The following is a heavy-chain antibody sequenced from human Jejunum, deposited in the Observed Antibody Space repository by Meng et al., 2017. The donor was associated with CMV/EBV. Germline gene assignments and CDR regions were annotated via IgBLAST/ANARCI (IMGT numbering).Heavy chain of an antibody. Sequence: SGVSFYNTRMGVSGIRQAPGKALEWLAHMFSNDEKYFSAALKSRLTISKDTSKSQVVLTMTNMDPVDTGTYYCARKGYSYGAPFDFWGQGTQVTVSS. CDR2: MFSNDEK. CDR3: ARKGYSYGAPFDF. J-gene: IGHJ4*02. D-gene: IGHD5-18*01. CDR1: GVSFYNTRMG. V-gene: IGHV2-26*01.